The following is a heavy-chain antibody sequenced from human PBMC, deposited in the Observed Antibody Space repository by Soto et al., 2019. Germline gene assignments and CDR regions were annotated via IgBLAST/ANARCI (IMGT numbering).Heavy chain of an antibody. V-gene: IGHV3-23*01. CDR3: ATTYSSGWYGNEDDY. CDR1: RLTFCSYA. CDR2: ISGSGGST. J-gene: IGHJ4*02. D-gene: IGHD6-19*01. Sequence: SRAASRLTFCSYAMSGVRKNTCKGLEWVSAISGSGGSTYYADSVKGRFTISRDNSKNTLYLQMNSLRAEDTAVYYCATTYSSGWYGNEDDYWVQGTSVPV.